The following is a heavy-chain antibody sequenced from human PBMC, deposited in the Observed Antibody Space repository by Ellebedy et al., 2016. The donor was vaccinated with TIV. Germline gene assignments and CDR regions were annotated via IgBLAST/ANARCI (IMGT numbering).Heavy chain of an antibody. V-gene: IGHV1-2*02. CDR3: ARGLLLWFGELFRDY. CDR2: INPNSGGT. D-gene: IGHD3-10*01. CDR1: GYTFTGYY. J-gene: IGHJ4*02. Sequence: AASVKVSCKASGYTFTGYYMHWVRQAPGQGLEWMGWINPNSGGTNYAQKFQGRVTMTRDTSISTAYMELSRLRSDDTAVYYCARGLLLWFGELFRDYWGQGTLVTVSS.